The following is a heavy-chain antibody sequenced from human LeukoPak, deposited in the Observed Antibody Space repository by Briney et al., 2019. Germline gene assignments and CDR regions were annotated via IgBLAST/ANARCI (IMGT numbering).Heavy chain of an antibody. J-gene: IGHJ5*02. CDR1: GYTFTSYG. D-gene: IGHD3-10*01. CDR2: ISAYNGNT. V-gene: IGHV1-18*01. CDR3: ARERRFGEFMDWFDP. Sequence: ASVKVSCKASGYTFTSYGISWVRQAPGQGLEWMGWISAYNGNTNYAQKLQGRVTMTTDTSTSTAYMELRSLRSDDTAVYYCARERRFGEFMDWFDPWGQGTLVTVSP.